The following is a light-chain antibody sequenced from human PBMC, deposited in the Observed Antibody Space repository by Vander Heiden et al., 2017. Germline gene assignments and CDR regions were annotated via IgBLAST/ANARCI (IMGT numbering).Light chain of an antibody. J-gene: IGKJ4*01. CDR3: QQYYSYLLT. V-gene: IGKV1-8*01. CDR1: QGISSY. Sequence: AIRITQSPSPLSASTGDRVTITCRPSQGISSYLAWYQQKPGKAPKLLIYAAYTLQSGVPSRFSGSGSGTDFTLTISCLQSEDFATYYCQQYYSYLLTFGGGTKVEIK. CDR2: AAY.